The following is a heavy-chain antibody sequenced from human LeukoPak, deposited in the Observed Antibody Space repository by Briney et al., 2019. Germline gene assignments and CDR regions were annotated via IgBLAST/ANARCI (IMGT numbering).Heavy chain of an antibody. D-gene: IGHD3-10*01. CDR2: ISAEADIQ. Sequence: GGSLRLSCAATGFRFGSYDMHWVRQAPGKGLEWVAAISAEADIQIYLDSVMGRFTISRDNSKSTLYLQMNSLRIEDTGFYYCTRDMIRGVPDYIDYWGQGTLVTVSS. J-gene: IGHJ4*02. CDR1: GFRFGSYD. CDR3: TRDMIRGVPDYIDY. V-gene: IGHV3-30-3*01.